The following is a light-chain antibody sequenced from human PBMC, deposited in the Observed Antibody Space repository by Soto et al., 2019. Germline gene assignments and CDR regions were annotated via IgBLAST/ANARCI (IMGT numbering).Light chain of an antibody. CDR1: QSVNSN. J-gene: IGKJ2*01. V-gene: IGKV3-15*01. CDR3: QQYNNWLPYT. CDR2: GAS. Sequence: EIVMTQSPATLSVSPGERATLSCRASQSVNSNLAWYRQKPGQAPRLLIYGASTRATGIPARFSGSGSGTEFTLTISSLQSEDFAVYYCQQYNNWLPYTFGQGTKLEIK.